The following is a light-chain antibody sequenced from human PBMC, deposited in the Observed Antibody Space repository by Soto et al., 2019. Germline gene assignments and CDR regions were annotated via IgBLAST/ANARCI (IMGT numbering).Light chain of an antibody. J-gene: IGKJ1*01. CDR1: QNINNW. V-gene: IGKV1-5*03. Sequence: DIQMTQSPSTLSASVGDRVTITCRASQNINNWLAWYQQKPGQAPKLLIYKASILESGVPSRFSGSGSGTEFTLSISSLQPDDFATYYCQQYSGSSTTFGQGTKVEVK. CDR3: QQYSGSSTT. CDR2: KAS.